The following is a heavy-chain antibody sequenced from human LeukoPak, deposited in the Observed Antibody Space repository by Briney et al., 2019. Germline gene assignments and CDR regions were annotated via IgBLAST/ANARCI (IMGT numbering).Heavy chain of an antibody. V-gene: IGHV1-2*02. CDR2: MNPCSGER. D-gene: IGHD6-19*01. CDR1: GYTFTGYY. CDR3: AISYGRVAGTDFDY. Sequence: AASVRVSCKASGYTFTGYYMHWVRQAPGQGLEGMGWMNPCSGERKYVQSFQCRVTLTRDTSITTAYMELSSLTSDDTAVYYCAISYGRVAGTDFDYWGQGTLVSVAS. J-gene: IGHJ4*02.